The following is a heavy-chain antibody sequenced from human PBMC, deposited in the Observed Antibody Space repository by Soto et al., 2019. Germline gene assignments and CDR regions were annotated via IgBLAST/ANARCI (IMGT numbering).Heavy chain of an antibody. CDR2: ISWNSGSI. Sequence: DVQLVESGGGLVQPGRSLRLSCAASGFTFDDYAMHWVRQAPGKGLEWVSGISWNSGSIGYADSVKGRFTISRDNAKNSLYLQMNSLRAEDTALYYCAKADGMERGDYSCDYWGQGTLVTVSS. CDR1: GFTFDDYA. V-gene: IGHV3-9*01. J-gene: IGHJ4*02. D-gene: IGHD4-17*01. CDR3: AKADGMERGDYSCDY.